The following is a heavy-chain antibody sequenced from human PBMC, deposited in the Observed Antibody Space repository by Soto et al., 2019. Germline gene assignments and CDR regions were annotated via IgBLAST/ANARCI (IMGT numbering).Heavy chain of an antibody. CDR1: GGTFSSYA. CDR2: IIPIFGTA. V-gene: IGHV1-69*01. Sequence: QVQLVQSGAEVKKPGSSVKVSCKASGGTFSSYAISWVRQAPGQGLEWMGGIIPIFGTANYAQKFQGRVTITADESTSTAYMELSSLRSEDTAVYYCARDRVVPAAILKHYCYCGMDVWGQGTKVTVSS. CDR3: ARDRVVPAAILKHYCYCGMDV. J-gene: IGHJ6*02. D-gene: IGHD2-2*01.